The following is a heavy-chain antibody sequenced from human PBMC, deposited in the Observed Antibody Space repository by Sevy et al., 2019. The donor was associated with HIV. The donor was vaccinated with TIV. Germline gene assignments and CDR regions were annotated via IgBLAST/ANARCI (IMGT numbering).Heavy chain of an antibody. Sequence: ASVKVSCKASGYTFTNYGISWVRQAPGQGLEWMGWIAVYNGNTNYAQKLQGRVTMTTDTFTSTAYIELRSLTSDDTAVYYCAKGVGLLDYWGQGTLVTVSS. D-gene: IGHD1-26*01. J-gene: IGHJ4*02. CDR1: GYTFTNYG. V-gene: IGHV1-18*01. CDR3: AKGVGLLDY. CDR2: IAVYNGNT.